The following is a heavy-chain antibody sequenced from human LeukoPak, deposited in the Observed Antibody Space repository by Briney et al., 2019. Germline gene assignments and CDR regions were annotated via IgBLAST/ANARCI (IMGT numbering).Heavy chain of an antibody. D-gene: IGHD6-13*01. Sequence: PSETLSLTCTVSGGSIIDSGYHWGWIRQPSGKGLEWIGSIYYSGSTYYNPSLKSRVTISVDTPKNQFSLKLSSVTAADTAVYYCARSPHYAQQHNWFDPWGQGTLVTVSS. CDR2: IYYSGST. V-gene: IGHV4-39*01. CDR1: GGSIIDSGYH. J-gene: IGHJ5*02. CDR3: ARSPHYAQQHNWFDP.